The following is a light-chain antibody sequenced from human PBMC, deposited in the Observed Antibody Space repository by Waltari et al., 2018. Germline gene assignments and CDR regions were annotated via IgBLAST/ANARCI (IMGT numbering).Light chain of an antibody. CDR1: QSITRL. CDR2: EAA. CDR3: QQFVGYPYT. V-gene: IGKV1-5*03. Sequence: DIHLTQSPPPLSASVGDRVTLTSRASQSITRLLAWYQQKPGRPPKLLIYEAANLVTGVPSRFSGTGYVTVFTLTISSMEPDDFATYYCQQFVGYPYTFGQGTKVETK. J-gene: IGKJ2*01.